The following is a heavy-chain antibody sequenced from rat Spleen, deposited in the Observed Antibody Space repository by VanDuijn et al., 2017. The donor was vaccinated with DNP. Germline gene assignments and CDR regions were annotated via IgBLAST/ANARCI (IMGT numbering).Heavy chain of an antibody. J-gene: IGHJ4*01. CDR3: ARHRTTSPYYYAMDA. V-gene: IGHV5-7*01. CDR2: ISYDGSDT. Sequence: EVQLVESGGGLVQPGRSLKLSCAVSGITFSDHNMAWVRQAPKQSLEWVATISYDGSDTYYRDSVKGRFTISRDNARNTLYLQMNSLKSEDTATYYCARHRTTSPYYYAMDAWGQGASVTVSS. D-gene: IGHD1-10*01. CDR1: GITFSDHN.